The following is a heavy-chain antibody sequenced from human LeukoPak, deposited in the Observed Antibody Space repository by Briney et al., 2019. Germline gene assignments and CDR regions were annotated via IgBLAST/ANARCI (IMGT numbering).Heavy chain of an antibody. CDR1: GFTFGSYD. D-gene: IGHD6-13*01. CDR3: ATLASGYSSPFDY. CDR2: IRSDGGST. J-gene: IGHJ4*02. V-gene: IGHV3-23*01. Sequence: GGSLRLSCAASGFTFGSYDMSWVRQAPGKGLEWVSFIRSDGGSTLYADSVKGRFTISRDNSKNTLYAEMTSLSAEDTAVYYCATLASGYSSPFDYWGQGTLVTVSS.